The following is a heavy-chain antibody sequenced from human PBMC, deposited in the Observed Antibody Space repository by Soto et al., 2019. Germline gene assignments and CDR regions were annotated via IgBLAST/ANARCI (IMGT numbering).Heavy chain of an antibody. CDR2: INAGNGNT. CDR3: AREGYYDSSGYYSFDP. J-gene: IGHJ5*02. V-gene: IGHV1-3*01. CDR1: GYTFTRYA. Sequence: ASVNVSCKTAGYTFTRYAMHWVRQAPGQRLEWMGWINAGNGNTKYSQKFQGRVTITRDTSASTAYMELSSLRSEDTAVYYCAREGYYDSSGYYSFDPWGQGTLVTVSS. D-gene: IGHD3-22*01.